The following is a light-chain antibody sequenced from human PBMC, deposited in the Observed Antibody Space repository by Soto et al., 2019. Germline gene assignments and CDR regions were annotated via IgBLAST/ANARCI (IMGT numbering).Light chain of an antibody. Sequence: QSVLTQPPSVSGAPGQRVTISCTGSSSNIGAGYDVHWYQQLPGTAPKLLIYGNSNRPSGVPDRFPGSKSGTSASLAITGLQAEDEADYYCQSCDSSLSGWRVFGTGTKVTVL. CDR3: QSCDSSLSGWRV. J-gene: IGLJ1*01. CDR1: SSNIGAGYD. CDR2: GNS. V-gene: IGLV1-40*01.